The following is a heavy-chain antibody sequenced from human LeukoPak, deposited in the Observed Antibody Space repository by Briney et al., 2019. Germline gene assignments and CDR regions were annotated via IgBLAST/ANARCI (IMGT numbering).Heavy chain of an antibody. CDR2: IYTSGNT. D-gene: IGHD6-19*01. J-gene: IGHJ4*02. Sequence: SETLSLTCTVSGDSISSYYWSWIRQPAGKGLEWIGRIYTSGNTNYNPSFKSRVTISVDKSKNQFSLKLSSVTAADTAVYYCARVSSGRTNFDYWGQGTLVTVSS. CDR1: GDSISSYY. V-gene: IGHV4-4*07. CDR3: ARVSSGRTNFDY.